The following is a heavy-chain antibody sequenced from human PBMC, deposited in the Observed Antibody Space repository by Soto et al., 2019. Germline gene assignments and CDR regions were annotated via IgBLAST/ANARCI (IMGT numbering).Heavy chain of an antibody. Sequence: ASVKVSCKASGYTFTSYGISWVRQAPGQGLEWMGWISAYNGNTIYAQKLQGRVTMTTDTSTSTAYMELRSLRSDDTAVYYCARVVSTAINYYYYGMDVWGQGTSVTVSS. CDR2: ISAYNGNT. CDR1: GYTFTSYG. D-gene: IGHD5-12*01. CDR3: ARVVSTAINYYYYGMDV. J-gene: IGHJ6*02. V-gene: IGHV1-18*01.